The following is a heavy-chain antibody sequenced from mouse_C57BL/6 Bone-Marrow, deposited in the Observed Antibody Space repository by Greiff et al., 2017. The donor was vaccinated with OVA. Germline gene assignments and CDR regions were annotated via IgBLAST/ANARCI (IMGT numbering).Heavy chain of an antibody. CDR3: ARGRPGSSYGFAY. D-gene: IGHD1-1*01. CDR1: GYTFTDYY. J-gene: IGHJ3*01. V-gene: IGHV1-26*01. Sequence: EVQLQQSGPELVKPGASVKISCKASGYTFTDYYMNWVKQSHGKSLEWIGDINPNNGGTSYNQKFKGKATLTVDKSSSTAYMELRSLTSEDSAVYYCARGRPGSSYGFAYWGQGTLVTVSA. CDR2: INPNNGGT.